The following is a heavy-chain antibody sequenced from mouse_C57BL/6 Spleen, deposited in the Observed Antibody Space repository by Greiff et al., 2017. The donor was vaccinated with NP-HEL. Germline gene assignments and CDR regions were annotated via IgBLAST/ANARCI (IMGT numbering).Heavy chain of an antibody. CDR1: GFTFSSYA. D-gene: IGHD1-1*01. J-gene: IGHJ4*01. CDR3: ARDLKGGGSSSYAMDY. CDR2: ISDGGSYT. V-gene: IGHV5-4*01. Sequence: EVMLVESGGGLVKPGGSLKLSCAASGFTFSSYAMSWVRQTPEKRLEWVATISDGGSYTYYPDNVKGRFTISRDNAKNNLYLQMSHLKSEDTAMYYGARDLKGGGSSSYAMDYWGQGTSVTVSS.